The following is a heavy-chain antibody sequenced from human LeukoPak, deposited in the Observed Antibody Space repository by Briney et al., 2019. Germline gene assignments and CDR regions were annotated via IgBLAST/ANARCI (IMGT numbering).Heavy chain of an antibody. CDR2: IYHSGST. CDR1: GYSISSGYY. CDR3: ARVMGYYYDSSGSAFDY. J-gene: IGHJ4*02. V-gene: IGHV4-38-2*02. D-gene: IGHD3-22*01. Sequence: SETLSLTCTVSGYSISSGYYWGWIRQPPGKGLEWIGSIYHSGSTYYNPSLKSRVTISVDTSKNQFSLKLSSVTAADTAVYYCARVMGYYYDSSGSAFDYWGQGTLVTVSS.